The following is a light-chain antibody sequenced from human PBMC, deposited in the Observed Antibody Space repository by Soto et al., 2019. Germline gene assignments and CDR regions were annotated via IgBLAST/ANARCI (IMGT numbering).Light chain of an antibody. CDR2: GAS. CDR1: QSVSSSQ. CDR3: QHYGNSPLT. Sequence: EIVLTQSPGTLSLSPGEGATLTCRAGQSVSSSQLAWYQQKPGQAPRLLVYGASSRATGIPERFSGSVSETDFTLSTSRLEPEDFAVYYCQHYGNSPLTFGQGTRLEI. J-gene: IGKJ5*01. V-gene: IGKV3-20*01.